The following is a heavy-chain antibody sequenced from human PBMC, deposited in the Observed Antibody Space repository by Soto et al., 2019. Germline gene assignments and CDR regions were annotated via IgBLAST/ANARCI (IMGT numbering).Heavy chain of an antibody. J-gene: IGHJ6*02. CDR3: ARQGYYYYCMDV. CDR1: GYSFTSYW. CDR2: VDPRDSYT. Sequence: GEYLKISCKGSGYSFTSYWISWVRQMPGKGQEWMGRVDPRDSYTNYSPSFQGHVTLSANKSISTAYLQWRSLKASDTAMYYCARQGYYYYCMDVWGQGTTVTVSS. V-gene: IGHV5-10-1*01.